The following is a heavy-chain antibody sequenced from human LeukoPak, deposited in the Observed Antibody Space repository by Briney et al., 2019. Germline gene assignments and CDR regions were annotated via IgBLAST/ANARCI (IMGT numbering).Heavy chain of an antibody. CDR3: ARDRRYGSGNYDY. CDR2: INPNSGGT. V-gene: IGHV1-2*02. D-gene: IGHD3-10*01. Sequence: ASVKVSCKXSGYTFTGYYMHWVRQAPGQGLEWMGWINPNSGGTNYAQKFQGRVTMTRDTSISTAYMELSRLRSDDTAVYYCARDRRYGSGNYDYWGQGTLVTVSS. CDR1: GYTFTGYY. J-gene: IGHJ4*02.